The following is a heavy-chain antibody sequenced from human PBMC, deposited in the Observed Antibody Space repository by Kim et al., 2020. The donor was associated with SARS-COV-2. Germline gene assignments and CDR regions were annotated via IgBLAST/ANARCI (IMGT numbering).Heavy chain of an antibody. D-gene: IGHD2-15*01. Sequence: GGSLRLSCAASGFTVSSNYMSWVRQAPGEGLEWVSLIYSGGSTYYADSVKGRFTISRDNSKNTLYLQMNSLRAEDTAVYYCARGPYCSGGSCYTWGQGTLVTVSS. CDR1: GFTVSSNY. CDR3: ARGPYCSGGSCYT. V-gene: IGHV3-53*01. CDR2: IYSGGST. J-gene: IGHJ4*02.